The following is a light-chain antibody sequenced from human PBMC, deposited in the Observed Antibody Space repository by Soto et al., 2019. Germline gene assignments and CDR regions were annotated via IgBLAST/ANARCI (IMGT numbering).Light chain of an antibody. CDR2: GAS. CDR1: QSVSSK. Sequence: EVVMTQSPATLSVSPGERATLSCRASQSVSSKVDWYQHKPGQAPRLLIHGASTRATDIPARFSGRGSGTELTLTISNLQSEDVAVYYCQQYSDWPRLTFGGGTKVEI. V-gene: IGKV3-15*01. CDR3: QQYSDWPRLT. J-gene: IGKJ4*01.